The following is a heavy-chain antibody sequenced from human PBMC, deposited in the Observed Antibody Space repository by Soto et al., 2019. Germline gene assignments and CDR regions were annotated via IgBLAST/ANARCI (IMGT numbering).Heavy chain of an antibody. D-gene: IGHD6-13*01. CDR3: ARLPYSSSWYYGMDV. CDR2: IGTAGDT. Sequence: EVQLVESGGGLVQPGGSLRLSCAASGFTFSSYDMHWVRQATGKGLEWVSAIGTAGDTYYPGSVKGRFTISRENAKNSLYLQMNSLRAEDTAVYYYARLPYSSSWYYGMDVLGQGTTVTVSS. CDR1: GFTFSSYD. J-gene: IGHJ6*02. V-gene: IGHV3-13*01.